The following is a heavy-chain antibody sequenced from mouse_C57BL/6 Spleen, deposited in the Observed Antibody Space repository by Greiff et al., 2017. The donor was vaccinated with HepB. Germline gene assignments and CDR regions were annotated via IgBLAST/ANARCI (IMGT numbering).Heavy chain of an antibody. CDR1: GFTFSSYA. CDR3: ARDNYGSSLAWFAY. J-gene: IGHJ3*01. CDR2: ISDGGSYT. V-gene: IGHV5-4*01. D-gene: IGHD1-1*01. Sequence: DVQLVESGGGLVKPGGSLKLSCAASGFTFSSYAMSWVRQTPEKRLEWVATISDGGSYTYYPDNVKGRFTISRDNAKNNLYLQMSHLKSEDTAMYYCARDNYGSSLAWFAYWGQGTLVTVSA.